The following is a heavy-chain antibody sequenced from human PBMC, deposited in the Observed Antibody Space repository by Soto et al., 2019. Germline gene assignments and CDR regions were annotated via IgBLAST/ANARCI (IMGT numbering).Heavy chain of an antibody. CDR3: TRLDPDAFNLFHAFDI. J-gene: IGHJ3*02. V-gene: IGHV3-73*01. D-gene: IGHD3-16*01. Sequence: GSLRLSCAASGLTFSDSAIHGVRQASGKGLEWVGRIRSKANSYATAYAASVKGRFTISRDDSKDTAYLQMNSLRTEDTAVYYCTRLDPDAFNLFHAFDIRGQGTMVTVSS. CDR2: IRSKANSYAT. CDR1: GLTFSDSA.